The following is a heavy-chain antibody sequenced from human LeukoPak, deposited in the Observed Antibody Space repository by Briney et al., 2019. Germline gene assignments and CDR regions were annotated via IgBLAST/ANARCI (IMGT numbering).Heavy chain of an antibody. V-gene: IGHV4-61*05. J-gene: IGHJ5*02. D-gene: IGHD3/OR15-3a*01. CDR3: ARGVGGWTLYNWFDP. CDR2: IYYSGST. CDR1: SGSISTSNYY. Sequence: PSETLSLTCTVSSGSISTSNYYWGWVRQPPGKGLEWIGYIYYSGSTNYNPSLKSRVTISVDTSKNQFSLKLSSVTAADTAVYYCARGVGGWTLYNWFDPWGQGTLVTVSS.